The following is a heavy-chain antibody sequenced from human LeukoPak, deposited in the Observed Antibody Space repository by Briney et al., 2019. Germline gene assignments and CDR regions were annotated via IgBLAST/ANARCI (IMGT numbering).Heavy chain of an antibody. CDR2: INHSGST. CDR3: ARPWDI. Sequence: PSETLSLTCAVYGGSFSGYYWSWIRQPPGKGLEWIGEINHSGSTNNNPSLKSRVTISVDTSKKQFSLKLSSVTAADTSVYYWARPWDIWGQGTMVTVSS. V-gene: IGHV4-34*01. CDR1: GGSFSGYY. J-gene: IGHJ3*02.